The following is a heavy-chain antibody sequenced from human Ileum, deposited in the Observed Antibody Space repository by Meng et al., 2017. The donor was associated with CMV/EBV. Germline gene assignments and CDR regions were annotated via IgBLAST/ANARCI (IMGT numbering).Heavy chain of an antibody. D-gene: IGHD6-13*01. Sequence: GESLKISCVASGFTFGNYYMTWIRQAPGKGLEWISYISTGSIIYYADSVKGRFTISRDNAKNTLYLQMNSLRAEDTAVYYCVRGVAANGNWCWGQGTQVTVSS. CDR1: GFTFGNYY. V-gene: IGHV3-69-1*01. J-gene: IGHJ4*02. CDR3: VRGVAANGNWC. CDR2: ISTGSII.